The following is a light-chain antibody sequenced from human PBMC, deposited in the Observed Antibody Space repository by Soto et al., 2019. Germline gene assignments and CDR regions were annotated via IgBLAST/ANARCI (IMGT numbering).Light chain of an antibody. J-gene: IGKJ4*01. CDR2: GAS. Sequence: EIVMTQSPATLSVSPGERATLSCRASQSVSSNLAWYQQKPGQAPRFLIYGASTRATGIPARFSGSGSGTEFPLTISSLQSEDFAVYYCQQYDNWPLTFGGGPKVDIK. CDR1: QSVSSN. CDR3: QQYDNWPLT. V-gene: IGKV3-15*01.